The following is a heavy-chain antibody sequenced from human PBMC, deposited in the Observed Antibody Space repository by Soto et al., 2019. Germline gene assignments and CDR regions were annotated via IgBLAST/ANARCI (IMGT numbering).Heavy chain of an antibody. CDR1: GFICSSYD. Sequence: GGSLRLSCAASGFICSSYDMSWVRQAPGKGRVXVSTIXXDXRXVXVXXXXGRFTISRDSSKNTVYLQINSLTAGDTALYYCAKATAAGGGAFDICGQGTMVTVSS. V-gene: IGHV3-23*01. CDR2: IXXDXRX. CDR3: AKATAAGGGAFDI. D-gene: IGHD2-8*02. J-gene: IGHJ3*02.